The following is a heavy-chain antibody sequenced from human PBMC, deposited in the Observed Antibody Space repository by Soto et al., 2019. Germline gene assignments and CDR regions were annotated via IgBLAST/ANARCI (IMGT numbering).Heavy chain of an antibody. V-gene: IGHV3-11*06. J-gene: IGHJ6*02. CDR2: ISSSSSYT. CDR1: GFTFSDYY. D-gene: IGHD3-16*02. Sequence: GGSLRLSCAASGFTFSDYYMSWIRQAPGKGLERVSYISSSSSYTNYADSVKGRFTISRDNAKNSLYLQMNSLRAEDTAVYYCARVPGDYVWGSYRWDYYYGMDVWGQGTTVTVSS. CDR3: ARVPGDYVWGSYRWDYYYGMDV.